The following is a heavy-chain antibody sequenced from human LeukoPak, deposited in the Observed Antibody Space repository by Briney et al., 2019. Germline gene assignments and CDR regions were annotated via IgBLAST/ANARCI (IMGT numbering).Heavy chain of an antibody. Sequence: GGSLRLFCAASGFTFSTYWMNWVRQAPGKGLEWVAHIKPDGSEKYYVDSVKARFTISRDNAKNSLYLQMNSLRAEDTAVYYCGRAMDVWGQGTTVSVSS. CDR1: GFTFSTYW. J-gene: IGHJ6*02. CDR3: GRAMDV. V-gene: IGHV3-7*04. CDR2: IKPDGSEK.